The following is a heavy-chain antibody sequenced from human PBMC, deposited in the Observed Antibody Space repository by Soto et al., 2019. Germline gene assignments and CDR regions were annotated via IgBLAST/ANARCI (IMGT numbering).Heavy chain of an antibody. CDR3: AKDMGMYQLLLDWFDP. V-gene: IGHV3-23*01. Sequence: PGGSLRLSCAASGFTFCSYAMSWVRQDPGKGLEWVSAISGSGGSTYYADSVKGRFTISRDNSKNTLYLQMNSLRAEDTAVYYCAKDMGMYQLLLDWFDPWGQGTLVTVSS. J-gene: IGHJ5*02. CDR2: ISGSGGST. D-gene: IGHD2-2*01. CDR1: GFTFCSYA.